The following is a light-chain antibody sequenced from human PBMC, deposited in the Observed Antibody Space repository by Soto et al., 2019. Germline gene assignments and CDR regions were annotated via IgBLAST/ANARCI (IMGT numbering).Light chain of an antibody. Sequence: QSALTQPASLSGSPGQSITISCTGTSSDIGAYDYVSWFQQHPGKAPKLMISEVNNRPSGVSNRFPGSKSGKTAYLTISGRKVEDEADYYCTSYTSSSNYVFGNGKKLTV. CDR1: SSDIGAYDY. CDR3: TSYTSSSNYV. V-gene: IGLV2-14*01. J-gene: IGLJ1*01. CDR2: EVN.